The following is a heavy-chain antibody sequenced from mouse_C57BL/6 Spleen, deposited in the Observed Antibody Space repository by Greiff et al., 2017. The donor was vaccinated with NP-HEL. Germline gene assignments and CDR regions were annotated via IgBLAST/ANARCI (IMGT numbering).Heavy chain of an antibody. D-gene: IGHD2-3*01. V-gene: IGHV1-54*01. J-gene: IGHJ1*03. Sequence: VQLQQSGAELVRPGTSVKVSCKASGYAFTNYLIEWVKQRPGQGLEWIGVINPGSGGTNYNEKFKGKATLTADKSSSTAYMQLSSLTSEDSAVYFCARSDDGYLWYFDVWGTRTTVTVSS. CDR1: GYAFTNYL. CDR2: INPGSGGT. CDR3: ARSDDGYLWYFDV.